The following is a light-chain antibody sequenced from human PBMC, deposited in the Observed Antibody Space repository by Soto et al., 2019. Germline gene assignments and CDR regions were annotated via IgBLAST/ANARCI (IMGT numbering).Light chain of an antibody. CDR1: QSISNW. CDR3: QQYSSYST. V-gene: IGKV1-5*01. CDR2: DAS. Sequence: DIQMTQSPSSLSASVGDRVTITCRASQSISNWLAGYQQKPGKAPKLLIYDASTFESGVPSRFSGGGFGTDFTLTISSLQPDDFATYYCQQYSSYSTFGQGTKVEMK. J-gene: IGKJ1*01.